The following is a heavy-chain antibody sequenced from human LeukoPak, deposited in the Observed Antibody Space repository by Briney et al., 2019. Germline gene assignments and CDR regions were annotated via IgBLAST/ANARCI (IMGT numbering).Heavy chain of an antibody. CDR2: ISVDGRSE. J-gene: IGHJ5*02. V-gene: IGHV3-30*04. CDR1: ASTFSTYV. CDR3: ARGGYSYGSNWFDP. Sequence: GGSLRLSCAASASTFSTYVMHWVRQAPGRGLDWVAGISVDGRSEHYPDSVRGRFTISRDNSKNTLYLQMNSLRAEDTAVYYCARGGYSYGSNWFDPWGQGTLVTVSS. D-gene: IGHD5-18*01.